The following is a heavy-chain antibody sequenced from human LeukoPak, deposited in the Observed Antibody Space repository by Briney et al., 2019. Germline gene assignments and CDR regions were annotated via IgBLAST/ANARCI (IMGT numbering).Heavy chain of an antibody. CDR1: GGSISSYY. CDR3: ARGSAGKERRWFDP. Sequence: PSETLSLTRTVSGGSISSYYWSWIRQPPGKGLEWIGYIYYSGSTNYNPSLKSRVTISVDTSKNQFSLKLSSVTAADTAVYYCARGSAGKERRWFDPWGQGTLVTVSS. J-gene: IGHJ5*02. V-gene: IGHV4-59*01. D-gene: IGHD1-1*01. CDR2: IYYSGST.